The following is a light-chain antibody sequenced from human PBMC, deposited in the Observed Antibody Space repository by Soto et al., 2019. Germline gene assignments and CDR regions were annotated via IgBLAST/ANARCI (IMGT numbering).Light chain of an antibody. CDR3: GSYASGSTLL. CDR2: EVS. V-gene: IGLV2-14*01. J-gene: IGLJ2*01. Sequence: QSALTQPASVSGSPGQSITISCTGTSSDVGAYNYVSWYQHHPGRAPKLIIYEVSNRPSGVSYRFSGSQSGNTASLTISGLQPEDEADYYCGSYASGSTLLFGGGTKVTVL. CDR1: SSDVGAYNY.